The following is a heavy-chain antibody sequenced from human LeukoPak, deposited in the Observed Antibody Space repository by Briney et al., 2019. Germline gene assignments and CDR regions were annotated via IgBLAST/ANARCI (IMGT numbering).Heavy chain of an antibody. CDR1: GGTFSSYA. J-gene: IGHJ4*02. CDR2: IIPIFGTA. V-gene: IGHV1-69*06. D-gene: IGHD5-18*01. Sequence: SVKVSCKASGGTFSSYAITRVRQAPGQGLEWMGVIIPIFGTANYAQKFQGRVTITADKSTATAYMDLSTLRSDDTAVYYCATRGGYSYGSYFDYWGQGTLVTVSS. CDR3: ATRGGYSYGSYFDY.